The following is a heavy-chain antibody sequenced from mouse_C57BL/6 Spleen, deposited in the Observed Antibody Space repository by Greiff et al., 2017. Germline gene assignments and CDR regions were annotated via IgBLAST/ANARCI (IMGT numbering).Heavy chain of an antibody. V-gene: IGHV5-6*01. CDR2: ISSGGSYT. J-gene: IGHJ2*01. CDR1: GFTFSSYG. CDR3: ARLGREDYFDY. D-gene: IGHD4-1*01. Sequence: EVNLVESGGDLVKPGGSLKLSCAASGFTFSSYGMSWVRQTPDKRLEWVATISSGGSYTYYPDSVKGRFTISRDNAKNTLYLQMSSLKSEDTAMYYCARLGREDYFDYWGQGTTLTVSS.